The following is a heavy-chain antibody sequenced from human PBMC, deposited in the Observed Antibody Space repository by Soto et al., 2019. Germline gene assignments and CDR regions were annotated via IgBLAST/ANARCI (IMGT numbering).Heavy chain of an antibody. CDR2: IYYTGRT. CDR1: GGSISPYY. V-gene: IGHV4-59*01. D-gene: IGHD6-13*01. Sequence: SETLSLTCTVSGGSISPYYWSWIRQPPGKGLEWIAFIYYTGRTHSNPSLKSRLTISVDRSKNHFSLQLTSVTVADTAVYYCATSYGNAWYTYWGQGTQVTSPQ. J-gene: IGHJ4*02. CDR3: ATSYGNAWYTY.